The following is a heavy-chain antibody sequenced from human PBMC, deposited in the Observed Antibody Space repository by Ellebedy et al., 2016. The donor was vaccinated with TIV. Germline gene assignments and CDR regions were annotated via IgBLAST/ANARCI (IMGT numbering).Heavy chain of an antibody. CDR1: GFTFSSYA. J-gene: IGHJ4*02. CDR2: ISGSGGST. D-gene: IGHD2-21*02. V-gene: IGHV3-23*01. Sequence: GESLKISXAASGFTFSSYAMSWVRQAPGKGLEWVSAISGSGGSTYYADSVKGRFTISRDNSKNTLYLQMNSLRAEDTAVYYCAKDYYGGDCYCFDYWGQGTLVTVSS. CDR3: AKDYYGGDCYCFDY.